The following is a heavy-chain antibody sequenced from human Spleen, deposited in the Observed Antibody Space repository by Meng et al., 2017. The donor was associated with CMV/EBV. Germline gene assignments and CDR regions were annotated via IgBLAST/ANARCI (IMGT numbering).Heavy chain of an antibody. V-gene: IGHV4-34*01. D-gene: IGHD3-10*01. CDR3: ARGGRYSYGSGIHFDY. CDR1: GGSFSGYY. CDR2: MNHSGST. J-gene: IGHJ4*02. Sequence: SETLSLTCAVYGGSFSGYYWSWIRQPPGKGLEWIGEMNHSGSTNYNPSLKSRVTISVDTSKNQFSLKLSSVTAADTAVYYCARGGRYSYGSGIHFDYWGQGTLVPFSS.